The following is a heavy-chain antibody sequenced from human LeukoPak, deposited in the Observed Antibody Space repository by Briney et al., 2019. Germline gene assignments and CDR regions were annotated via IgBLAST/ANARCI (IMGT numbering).Heavy chain of an antibody. CDR1: GFTFSSYA. CDR3: ARDGRGDYYDRSGRLDY. V-gene: IGHV3-30-3*01. D-gene: IGHD3-22*01. Sequence: GRSLRLSCAASGFTFSSYAMHWVRQAPGKGLEWVAVISYDGSNKYYADSVKGRFTISRDNSKNTLYLQMNSLRAEDTAVYYCARDGRGDYYDRSGRLDYWGQGTLVTVSS. CDR2: ISYDGSNK. J-gene: IGHJ4*02.